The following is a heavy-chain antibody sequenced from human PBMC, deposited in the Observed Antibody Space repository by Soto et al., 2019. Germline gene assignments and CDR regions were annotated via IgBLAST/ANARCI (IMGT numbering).Heavy chain of an antibody. Sequence: QVQLVQSGAEEKKPGASVKVSCKASGYTFTSYAMHWVRQAPGQRLEWMGWINAGNGNTKYSQKFQGRVTITRDTSVSNAYMERSSLRSEDTAVYYCARGSGYYNWDDYWGQGPLVTVSS. CDR1: GYTFTSYA. V-gene: IGHV1-3*05. J-gene: IGHJ4*02. D-gene: IGHD3-22*01. CDR2: INAGNGNT. CDR3: ARGSGYYNWDDY.